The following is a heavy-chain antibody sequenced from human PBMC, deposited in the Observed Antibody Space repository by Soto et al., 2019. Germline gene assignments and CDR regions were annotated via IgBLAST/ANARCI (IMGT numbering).Heavy chain of an antibody. Sequence: QVQLVQSGAEVKKPGSSVNVSCRASGGTFNNYVINWVRQAPGQGLEWMAGIIPIFGTANYAQKFQGSVTITADKSTSTAYMELNSLRSEDTAVYYCAGRCDGTNCLAHFDYWGQGTLVTVSS. J-gene: IGHJ4*02. D-gene: IGHD2-2*01. V-gene: IGHV1-69*06. CDR3: AGRCDGTNCLAHFDY. CDR2: IIPIFGTA. CDR1: GGTFNNYV.